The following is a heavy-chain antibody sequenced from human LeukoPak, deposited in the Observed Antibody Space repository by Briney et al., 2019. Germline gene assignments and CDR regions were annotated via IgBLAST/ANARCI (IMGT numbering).Heavy chain of an antibody. Sequence: SQTLSLTCTVSGGSISSGSYYWSWIRQPAGKGLEWIGRIYTSGSTNYNPSLKSRVTISVDTSKNQFSLKLSSVTAADTAVYYCASNSFDYYGSGSYSVDYWGQGTLVTVSS. CDR3: ASNSFDYYGSGSYSVDY. D-gene: IGHD3-10*01. V-gene: IGHV4-61*02. CDR1: GGSISSGSYY. J-gene: IGHJ4*02. CDR2: IYTSGST.